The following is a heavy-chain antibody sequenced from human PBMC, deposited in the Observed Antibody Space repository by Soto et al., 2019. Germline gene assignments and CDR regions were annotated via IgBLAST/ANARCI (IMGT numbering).Heavy chain of an antibody. CDR2: IYTGGST. V-gene: IGHV3-53*04. Sequence: EVQLVESGGGLVQPGGSLRLSCAASGFTVSNNYMTWVRQAPGKGLEWVSIIYTGGSTYYADSVKGRFTISRHNSKNTLHLQMNSLRAEDTALYYCASVTGGFIRSYAFDTWGQGTMVTVSS. CDR3: ASVTGGFIRSYAFDT. D-gene: IGHD3-10*01. J-gene: IGHJ3*02. CDR1: GFTVSNNY.